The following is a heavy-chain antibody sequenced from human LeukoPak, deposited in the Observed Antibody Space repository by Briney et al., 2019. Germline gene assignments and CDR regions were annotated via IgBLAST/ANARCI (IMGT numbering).Heavy chain of an antibody. J-gene: IGHJ4*02. CDR1: GYSISSGYY. V-gene: IGHV4-38-2*02. Sequence: SDTLSLTCTVSGYSISSGYYWGWIRQPPGKGLEWIGSIYHSGSPYYNPSLKSRVTISVDTSKNQFSLKLSSVTAADTAVYYCARYYTSGSFDYWGQGTLVTVSS. CDR2: IYHSGSP. CDR3: ARYYTSGSFDY. D-gene: IGHD3-10*01.